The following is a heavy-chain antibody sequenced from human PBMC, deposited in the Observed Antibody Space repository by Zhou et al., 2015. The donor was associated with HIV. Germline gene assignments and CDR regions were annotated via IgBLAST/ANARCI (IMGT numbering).Heavy chain of an antibody. CDR3: ARESRVVVTADDAFDI. D-gene: IGHD2-21*02. Sequence: QVQLVQSGAEVKMPGASVKVSCKASGYTFISYDFTWVRQAPGQGLEWLGWISGNNGNTNYAQKIQGRVTMTRDTSTSTVYMELSSLRSEDTAVYYCARESRVVVTADDAFDIWGQGTMVTVSS. J-gene: IGHJ3*02. V-gene: IGHV1-18*01. CDR1: GYTFISYD. CDR2: ISGNNGNT.